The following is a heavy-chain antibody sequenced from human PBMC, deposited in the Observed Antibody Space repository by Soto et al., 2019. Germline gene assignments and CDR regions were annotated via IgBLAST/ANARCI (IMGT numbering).Heavy chain of an antibody. Sequence: QVQLVQSGAEVKKPGASVKVSCKASGYTFTSYAMHWVRQAPGQRLEWMGWINAGNGNTKYSQKFQGRVTITRDTSASIAYSELSRLRSEDTAVHYCAGADSSGYHPNNYWGQGTLVTVSS. D-gene: IGHD3-22*01. CDR1: GYTFTSYA. CDR3: AGADSSGYHPNNY. CDR2: INAGNGNT. J-gene: IGHJ4*02. V-gene: IGHV1-3*01.